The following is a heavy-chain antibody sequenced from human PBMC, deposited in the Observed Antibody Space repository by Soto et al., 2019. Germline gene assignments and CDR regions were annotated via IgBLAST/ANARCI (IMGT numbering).Heavy chain of an antibody. V-gene: IGHV3-23*01. J-gene: IGHJ4*02. CDR1: GFTFSSYA. D-gene: IGHD3-22*01. CDR3: AKVPSLYYDSDLARDY. CDR2: ISGSGGST. Sequence: GSLRLSCAASGFTFSSYAMSWVRQAPGKGLEWVSAISGSGGSTYYADSVKGRFTISRDNSKNTLYLQMNSLRAEDTAVYYCAKVPSLYYDSDLARDYWGQGTLVTVSS.